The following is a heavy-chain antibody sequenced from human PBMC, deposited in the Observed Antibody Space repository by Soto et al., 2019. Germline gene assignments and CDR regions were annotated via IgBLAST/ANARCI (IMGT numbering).Heavy chain of an antibody. D-gene: IGHD3-16*01. Sequence: ESGGGVVQPGRSLTLSCAASGFTFRNYAMHWVRQAPGKGLEWVATISYDGDNKYYTDSVKGPFTISRDNSKNTLYLQMNSLRPEDTAVYDCARPWGQLSTYYYGMDTWGQGTTGTGSS. CDR3: ARPWGQLSTYYYGMDT. CDR1: GFTFRNYA. J-gene: IGHJ6*02. V-gene: IGHV3-30-3*01. CDR2: ISYDGDNK.